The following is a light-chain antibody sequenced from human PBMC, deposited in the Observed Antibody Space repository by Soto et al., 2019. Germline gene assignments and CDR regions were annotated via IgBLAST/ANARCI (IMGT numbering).Light chain of an antibody. Sequence: QSVLTQPPSVSGAPGQRVAISCTVSNSNIGADFDVHWYQHLPGTAPKLLIYGYINRPSGVPDRFSGSKSGTSASLAITGLQAEDEADYYCHSYDSSLNGYVFGTGTKVTVL. J-gene: IGLJ1*01. CDR1: NSNIGADFD. V-gene: IGLV1-40*01. CDR3: HSYDSSLNGYV. CDR2: GYI.